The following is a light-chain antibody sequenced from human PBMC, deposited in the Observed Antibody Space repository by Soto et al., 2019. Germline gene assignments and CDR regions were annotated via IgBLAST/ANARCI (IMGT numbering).Light chain of an antibody. CDR1: SSDVGSYNL. CDR3: CSYARSSTYV. CDR2: EGS. J-gene: IGLJ1*01. Sequence: QSVLTQPASVSGSPGQSITISCTGTSSDVGSYNLVSWYQQHPGKAPKLIIYEGSKRPSGVSNRFSGSKSDNTASLTISGLQAEDEADYYCCSYARSSTYVFGTGTQLTVL. V-gene: IGLV2-23*01.